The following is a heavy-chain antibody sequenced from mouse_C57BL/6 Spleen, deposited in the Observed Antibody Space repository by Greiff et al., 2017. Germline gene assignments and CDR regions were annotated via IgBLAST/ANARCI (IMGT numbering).Heavy chain of an antibody. D-gene: IGHD2-4*01. CDR1: GYSFTGYY. Sequence: VQLQQSGPELVKPGASVKISCKASGYSFTGYYMNWVKQSPEKSIEWIGEINPSTGGTTYNQKFKAKATLTVDKSSSTAYMQLKSLTSEDSAVYYCARGPSYDYDVSMDFWGQGTSVTVSS. CDR3: ARGPSYDYDVSMDF. V-gene: IGHV1-42*01. CDR2: INPSTGGT. J-gene: IGHJ4*01.